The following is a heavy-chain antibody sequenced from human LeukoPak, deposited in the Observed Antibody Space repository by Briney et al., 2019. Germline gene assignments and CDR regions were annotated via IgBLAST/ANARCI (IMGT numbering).Heavy chain of an antibody. J-gene: IGHJ4*02. CDR3: ARDRYGVRSGSCDY. V-gene: IGHV1-18*01. CDR2: ISGDNGDT. D-gene: IGHD1-26*01. Sequence: ASVKVSCKASGYSLTTYGISWVRQAPGQGLEWMGWISGDNGDTNYAQNLQGRVTMTTDTSTNTAYMELRSLRYDDTAVYYCARDRYGVRSGSCDYWGQGTLVTVSS. CDR1: GYSLTTYG.